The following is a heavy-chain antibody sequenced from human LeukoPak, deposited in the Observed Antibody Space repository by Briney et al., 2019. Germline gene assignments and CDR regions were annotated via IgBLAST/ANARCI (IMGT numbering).Heavy chain of an antibody. J-gene: IGHJ4*02. CDR2: IYYSGST. CDR1: GGSISSYY. Sequence: SETLSLTCTVSGGSISSYYWSWIRQPPGKGLEWIGYIYYSGSTNYNPSLKSRVTISVDTSKSQFSLKLSSVTAADTAVYYCARGYYDFWSGYYITAPFDYWGQGTLVTVSS. CDR3: ARGYYDFWSGYYITAPFDY. D-gene: IGHD3-3*01. V-gene: IGHV4-59*01.